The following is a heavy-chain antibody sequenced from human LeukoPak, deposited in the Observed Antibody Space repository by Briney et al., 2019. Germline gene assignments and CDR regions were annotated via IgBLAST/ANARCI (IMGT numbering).Heavy chain of an antibody. Sequence: KASETLSLTCTVSGGSISSSSYYWGWIRQPPGKGLEWIGSIYYSGSTYYHPALKSRVAISVDTSKNQFSLKLTSVTAADTAVYYCARHVTVSGQQLVPPGADYYMDVWGKGTTVTISS. CDR2: IYYSGST. V-gene: IGHV4-39*01. J-gene: IGHJ6*03. D-gene: IGHD6-13*01. CDR1: GGSISSSSYY. CDR3: ARHVTVSGQQLVPPGADYYMDV.